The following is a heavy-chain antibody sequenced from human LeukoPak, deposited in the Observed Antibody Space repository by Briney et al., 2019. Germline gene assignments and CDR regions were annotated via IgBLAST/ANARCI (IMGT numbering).Heavy chain of an antibody. CDR2: MNPNSGNT. J-gene: IGHJ5*02. D-gene: IGHD3-10*01. CDR1: GYTFTSYD. CDR3: ASRAMVRGVSGENWFDP. Sequence: ASVKVSCKASGYTFTSYDINWVRPATGQGLEWMGWMNPNSGNTGYAQKFQGRVTMTRNTSISTAYMELSSLRSEDTAVYYCASRAMVRGVSGENWFDPWGQGTLVTVSS. V-gene: IGHV1-8*01.